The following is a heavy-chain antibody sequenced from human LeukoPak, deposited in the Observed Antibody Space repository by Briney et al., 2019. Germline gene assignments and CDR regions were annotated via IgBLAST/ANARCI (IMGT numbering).Heavy chain of an antibody. D-gene: IGHD2-15*01. CDR3: ARHRGGYCSGDSCYLPGDY. CDR2: IYPADSDS. CDR1: GYSFTSYW. V-gene: IGHV5-51*01. Sequence: GESLKISCKGSGYSFTSYWIGWVRQMPGKGLELMGIIYPADSDSRYSPSFQGQVTFSADKSINTAYLQWSSLKASDTAIYYCARHRGGYCSGDSCYLPGDYWGQGTLVTVSS. J-gene: IGHJ4*02.